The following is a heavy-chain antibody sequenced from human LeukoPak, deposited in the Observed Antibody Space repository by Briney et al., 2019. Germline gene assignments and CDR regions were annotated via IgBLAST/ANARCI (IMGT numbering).Heavy chain of an antibody. J-gene: IGHJ4*02. Sequence: GGSLRLSCAASGFTFSSYGMHWVRQAPGKGLEWVAIIWDDGSNKYYADSVKGRFTISRDNSKNTLYLQMNSLRAEDTAVYYCAKDTAMVRGVMIDYWGQGTLVTVSS. CDR1: GFTFSSYG. D-gene: IGHD3-10*01. V-gene: IGHV3-33*06. CDR2: IWDDGSNK. CDR3: AKDTAMVRGVMIDY.